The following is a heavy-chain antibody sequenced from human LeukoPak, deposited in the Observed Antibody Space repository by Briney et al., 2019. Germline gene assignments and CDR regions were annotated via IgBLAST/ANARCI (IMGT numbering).Heavy chain of an antibody. J-gene: IGHJ6*03. Sequence: GGSLRLSCAASGFTFSSYWMSWVRQAPGKGLEWVANIKQNGSEIYYVASVKGRFTFPRDNGRNSLFLQMNNLRAEDTAVYYCARNPGIAASRGYFYYMDVWGKGTTVTVSS. D-gene: IGHD6-6*01. V-gene: IGHV3-7*01. CDR1: GFTFSSYW. CDR2: IKQNGSEI. CDR3: ARNPGIAASRGYFYYMDV.